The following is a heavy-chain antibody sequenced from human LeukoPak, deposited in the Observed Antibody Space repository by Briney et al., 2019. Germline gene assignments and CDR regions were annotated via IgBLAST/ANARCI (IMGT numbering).Heavy chain of an antibody. CDR3: ATVRTYYYDSSGYVP. V-gene: IGHV1-24*01. Sequence: ASVKVSCKVSGYTLTELSMHWVRQAPGKGLEWMGGFDPEDGETIYAQKFQGRVTMTDDTSTDTAYMELSSLRSEDTAVYYCATVRTYYYDSSGYVPWGQGTLVTVSS. CDR1: GYTLTELS. CDR2: FDPEDGET. J-gene: IGHJ5*02. D-gene: IGHD3-22*01.